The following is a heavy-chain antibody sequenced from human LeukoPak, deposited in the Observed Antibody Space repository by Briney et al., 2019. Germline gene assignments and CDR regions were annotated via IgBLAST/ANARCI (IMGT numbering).Heavy chain of an antibody. CDR1: GGSIRSSYYY. CDR3: ARVPTVAPRETFDY. J-gene: IGHJ4*02. V-gene: IGHV4-39*07. D-gene: IGHD4-23*01. Sequence: SETLSLTCTVSGGSIRSSYYYWGWIRQPPGKGLEWIGSIYYSGSTYYNPSLKSRVTISVDKSKNQFSLKLSSVTAADTAVYYCARVPTVAPRETFDYWGQGTLVTVSS. CDR2: IYYSGST.